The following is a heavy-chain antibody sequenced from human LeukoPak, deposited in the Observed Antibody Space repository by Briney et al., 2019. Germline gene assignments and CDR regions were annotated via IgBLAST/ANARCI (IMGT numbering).Heavy chain of an antibody. D-gene: IGHD2-2*01. CDR2: IYPGDSDT. CDR1: GYSFTSYW. V-gene: IGHV5-51*01. J-gene: IGHJ5*02. CDR3: ARRYCSSTSCPNWFDP. Sequence: GESLKISCKGSGYSFTSYWIGWVRQMPGKGLEWMGSIYPGDSDTRYSPSFQGQVTISADKSISTAYLQWSSLKASDTAMYYCARRYCSSTSCPNWFDPWGQGTLVTVSS.